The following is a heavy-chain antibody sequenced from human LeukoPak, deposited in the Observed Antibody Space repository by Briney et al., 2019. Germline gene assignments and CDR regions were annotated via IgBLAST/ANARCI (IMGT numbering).Heavy chain of an antibody. CDR2: FDPEDGET. J-gene: IGHJ4*02. V-gene: IGHV1-24*01. CDR3: ATAKRTGDYYGSGSYGY. CDR1: GYTLTELS. Sequence: ASVKVSCKVSGYTLTELSMHWVRQAPGKGLEWMGGFDPEDGETIYAQKFQGRVTMTEDTSTDTAYMELSSLRSEDTAVYYCATAKRTGDYYGSGSYGYWGQGTLVTVSS. D-gene: IGHD3-10*01.